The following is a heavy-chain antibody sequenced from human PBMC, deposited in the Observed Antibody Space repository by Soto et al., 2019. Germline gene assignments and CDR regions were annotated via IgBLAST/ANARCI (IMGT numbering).Heavy chain of an antibody. D-gene: IGHD1-26*01. J-gene: IGHJ6*02. CDR2: IRRKADNYAT. CDR3: ARLAEWEYCAGMDV. CDR1: GFTFSVSA. Sequence: EVQLVESGGGLVQPGGSLKLSCAVSGFTFSVSAIHWVRQASGKGLEWVGRIRRKADNYATAYGASVKGRFSISRDDSRSTAYLQMSSLNPEDTAVYYCARLAEWEYCAGMDVWGQGTTVTVSS. V-gene: IGHV3-73*02.